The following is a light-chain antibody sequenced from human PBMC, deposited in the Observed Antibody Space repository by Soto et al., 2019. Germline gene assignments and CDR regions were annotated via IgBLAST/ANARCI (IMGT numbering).Light chain of an antibody. J-gene: IGKJ1*01. CDR2: AAS. V-gene: IGKV1-39*01. CDR1: QSINNY. Sequence: EIQLTQSPSSLSASVGDRVSISCRASQSINNYLNWYQQKPGKATKVLIFAASTLQSGVPSRFSGSGSGTDFTLTITSLQPEDFATYYCQQRYSRTFGQGTKVDIK. CDR3: QQRYSRT.